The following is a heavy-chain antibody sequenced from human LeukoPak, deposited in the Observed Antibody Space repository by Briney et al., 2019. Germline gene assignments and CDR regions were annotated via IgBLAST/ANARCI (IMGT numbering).Heavy chain of an antibody. D-gene: IGHD1-1*01. Sequence: GASVEVSCKASGYTFTSYGISWVRQAPGQGLEWMGWISAYNGNTNYAQKLQGRVTMTTDTSTSTAYMELRSLRSDDTAVYYCARVVRYGDYYYYGMDVWGQGTTVTVSS. V-gene: IGHV1-18*01. J-gene: IGHJ6*02. CDR1: GYTFTSYG. CDR3: ARVVRYGDYYYYGMDV. CDR2: ISAYNGNT.